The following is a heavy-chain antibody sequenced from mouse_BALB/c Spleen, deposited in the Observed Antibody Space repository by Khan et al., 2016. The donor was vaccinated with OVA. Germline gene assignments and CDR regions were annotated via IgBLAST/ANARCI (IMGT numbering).Heavy chain of an antibody. Sequence: VQLQESGAELVRPGTSVKLSCKTSGFIFTSYWIHWVKQRPGQGLEWIARIYPGTDNTYYNEKLKDKATLTADKSSNTAYMQLSSLKSEDSAVYFCTSEEALYYFDYWGQGTTLTVSS. J-gene: IGHJ2*01. CDR2: IYPGTDNT. CDR3: TSEEALYYFDY. V-gene: IGHV1S132*01. CDR1: GFIFTSYW.